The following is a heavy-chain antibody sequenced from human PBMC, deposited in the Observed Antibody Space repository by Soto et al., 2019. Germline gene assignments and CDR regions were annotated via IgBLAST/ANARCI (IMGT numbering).Heavy chain of an antibody. J-gene: IGHJ4*02. CDR1: GGTFSSDA. V-gene: IGHV1-69*13. CDR3: SRASGYVSGWYHDY. Sequence: ASVKGSCKASGGTFSSDAVSWVRQAPGQGLEWMGGLIPILGTTHYAQKFQGRVTITADDSTNTSYMELSRLRSDDTAVYYCSRASGYVSGWYHDYWGQGTRVTVSS. D-gene: IGHD6-19*01. CDR2: LIPILGTT.